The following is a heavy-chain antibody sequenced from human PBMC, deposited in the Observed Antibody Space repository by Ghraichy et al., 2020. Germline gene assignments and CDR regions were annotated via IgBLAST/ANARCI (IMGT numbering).Heavy chain of an antibody. V-gene: IGHV4-4*07. CDR2: IYNSRST. Sequence: SQTLSLTCSVSGDSISDYFWSWIRQPAGTGLEWIGRIYNSRSTNYNPSFKSRVTMSVDTSKKQLFLKLTSVTAADTAIYYCARAPRGPVAAEYFHQWGQGPVVTVSS. CDR3: ARAPRGPVAAEYFHQ. J-gene: IGHJ1*01. D-gene: IGHD5-12*01. CDR1: GDSISDYF.